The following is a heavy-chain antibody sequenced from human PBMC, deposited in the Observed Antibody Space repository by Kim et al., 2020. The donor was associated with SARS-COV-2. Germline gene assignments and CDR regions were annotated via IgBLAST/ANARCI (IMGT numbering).Heavy chain of an antibody. CDR2: IYYSGST. CDR3: ARDRRDIGYGSGSYYPYYGMDV. Sequence: SETLSLTCTVSGGSISSGGYYWSWIRQHPGKGLEWIGYIYYSGSTYYNPSLKSRVTISVDTSKNQFSLKLSSVTAADTAVYYCARDRRDIGYGSGSYYPYYGMDVWGQGTTVTVSS. CDR1: GGSISSGGYY. J-gene: IGHJ6*02. V-gene: IGHV4-31*03. D-gene: IGHD3-10*01.